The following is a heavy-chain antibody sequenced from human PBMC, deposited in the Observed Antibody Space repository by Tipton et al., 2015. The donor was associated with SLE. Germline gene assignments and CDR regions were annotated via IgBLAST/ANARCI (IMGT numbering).Heavy chain of an antibody. V-gene: IGHV3-48*03. D-gene: IGHD2-21*01. Sequence: SLRLSCAASGFIFSIYEMNWVRQAPGKGLEWVSYLSDGGTGIHYVDSVKGRFTVSRDDAKNSLYLQMNSLRAEDTAVYYCAREEANCGGDCLLEWGQGTLVTVSS. CDR3: AREEANCGGDCLLE. CDR1: GFIFSIYE. J-gene: IGHJ4*02. CDR2: LSDGGTGI.